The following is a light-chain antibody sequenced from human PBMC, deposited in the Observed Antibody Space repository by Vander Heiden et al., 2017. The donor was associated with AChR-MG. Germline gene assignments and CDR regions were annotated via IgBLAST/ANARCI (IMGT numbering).Light chain of an antibody. J-gene: IGLJ2*01. CDR1: SSNIGSNY. CDR3: AAWDDSLSGLVV. Sequence: QSVLTQPPAASGTPGQRVNISCSGSSSNIGSNYVYWYQPLPGTAPKLLIYRNNQRPSGVPDRFSGSKSGTSASLAISGLRSEDEADYYCAAWDDSLSGLVVFGGGTKLTVL. CDR2: RNN. V-gene: IGLV1-47*01.